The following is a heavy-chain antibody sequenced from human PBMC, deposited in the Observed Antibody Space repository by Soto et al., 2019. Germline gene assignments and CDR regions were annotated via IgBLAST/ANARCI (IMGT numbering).Heavy chain of an antibody. Sequence: QVHLQESGPGLVKPSETLSLTCTVSGASIRSYYWSWIRQPPGKGLEWIGFSYYSGSTNYNPSLNSRVTISVDTSKNQFSLKLTSVTAADTAVYYCARDQNGSPHFDYWGQVILVTVSS. V-gene: IGHV4-59*01. CDR2: SYYSGST. CDR3: ARDQNGSPHFDY. D-gene: IGHD1-26*01. CDR1: GASIRSYY. J-gene: IGHJ4*02.